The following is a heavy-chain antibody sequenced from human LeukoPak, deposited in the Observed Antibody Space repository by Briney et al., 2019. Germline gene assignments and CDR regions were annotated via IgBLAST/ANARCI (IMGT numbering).Heavy chain of an antibody. Sequence: PGGSLRLSCAVSGFTFSSYWMNWVRQAPGKGLEWVASIKQDGGEKSYVDSVKGRFTISRDNAKNSLYLQMSSLRAEDTAVYYCAKDRSSSWYLDYWGQGTLVTVSS. D-gene: IGHD6-13*01. CDR1: GFTFSSYW. CDR2: IKQDGGEK. CDR3: AKDRSSSWYLDY. J-gene: IGHJ4*02. V-gene: IGHV3-7*01.